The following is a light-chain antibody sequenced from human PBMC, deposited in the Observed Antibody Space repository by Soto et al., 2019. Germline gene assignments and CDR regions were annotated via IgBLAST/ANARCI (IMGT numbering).Light chain of an antibody. CDR3: AAWDDSLNGLYV. Sequence: QPVLTQPPSVSGAPGQRVTIFCTGSSSNIGADYHVHWYQQLPGTAPRLLIYGNTNRPSGVPGRFSGSKSDTSASLAITGLQAEDEGDYYCAAWDDSLNGLYVFGTGTKLTVL. CDR1: SSNIGADYH. CDR2: GNT. V-gene: IGLV1-40*01. J-gene: IGLJ1*01.